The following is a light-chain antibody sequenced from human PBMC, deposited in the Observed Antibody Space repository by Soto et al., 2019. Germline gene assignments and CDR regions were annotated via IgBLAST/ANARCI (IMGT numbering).Light chain of an antibody. CDR2: EDN. J-gene: IGLJ2*01. V-gene: IGLV6-57*04. CDR3: QSYDSSNHVV. Sequence: LTQPHSVSESPGKTVTISCTRSSASIASNYVQWYQQRPGSAPTTVIYEDNQRPSGVPDRFSGSIDSSSNSASLTISGLKTEDEADYYCQSYDSSNHVVFGGGTKLTVL. CDR1: SASIASNY.